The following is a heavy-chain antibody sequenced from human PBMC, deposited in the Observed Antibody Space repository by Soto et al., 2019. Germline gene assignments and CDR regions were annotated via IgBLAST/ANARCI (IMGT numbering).Heavy chain of an antibody. CDR1: GGSINSYW. J-gene: IGHJ4*02. Sequence: SETVSLTXSVSGGSINSYWWSWIRQPAGKGLEWIGRVYSSGTTDYNPSLNSRATMSVETSKNQFSLKLTSVTAADTAVYYCARDIGSYAYAEGYWGQGIQVTVSS. CDR2: VYSSGTT. V-gene: IGHV4-4*07. CDR3: ARDIGSYAYAEGY. D-gene: IGHD2-2*01.